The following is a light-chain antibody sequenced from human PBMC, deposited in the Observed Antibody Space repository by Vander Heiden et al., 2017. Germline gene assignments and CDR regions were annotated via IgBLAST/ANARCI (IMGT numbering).Light chain of an antibody. CDR1: VLAKKY. CDR2: KDS. J-gene: IGLJ2*01. Sequence: SYELTQPSSVSVSPRQTARITCSGDVLAKKYARWFQQKPGQAPVLVIYKDSERPSGIPERFSGSSSGTTVTLTISGAQVEDEAYYYCYSAADSNVVFGGGTKLTVL. V-gene: IGLV3-27*01. CDR3: YSAADSNVV.